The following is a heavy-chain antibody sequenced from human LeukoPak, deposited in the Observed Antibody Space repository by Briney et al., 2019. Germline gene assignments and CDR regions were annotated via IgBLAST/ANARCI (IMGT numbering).Heavy chain of an antibody. Sequence: PGGSLRLSCAASGFTFSSYWMHWVRQAPGKGLEWVSSISGSGGSTYYADSVKGRFTISRDNSKDTLYLQMNSLRAEDTAVYYCAKKESITMVRGVISPYFDYWGQGTLVTVSS. CDR3: AKKESITMVRGVISPYFDY. CDR2: ISGSGGST. D-gene: IGHD3-10*01. CDR1: GFTFSSYW. J-gene: IGHJ4*02. V-gene: IGHV3-23*01.